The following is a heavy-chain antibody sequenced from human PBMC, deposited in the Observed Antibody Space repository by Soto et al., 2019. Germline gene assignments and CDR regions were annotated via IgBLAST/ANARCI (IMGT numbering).Heavy chain of an antibody. J-gene: IGHJ4*02. D-gene: IGHD6-13*01. CDR3: AREIATTGLYYFDY. Sequence: PGGSLRLSCAASGFTFSSYAMHWVRQAPGKGLEWVAVISYDGSNKYYADSVKGRFTISRDNAKKSLYLQMNSLRAEDTAVYYCAREIATTGLYYFDYWGQGTLVTVSS. V-gene: IGHV3-30-3*01. CDR1: GFTFSSYA. CDR2: ISYDGSNK.